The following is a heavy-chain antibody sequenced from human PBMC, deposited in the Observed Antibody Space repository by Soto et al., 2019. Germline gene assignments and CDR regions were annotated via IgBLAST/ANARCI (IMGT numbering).Heavy chain of an antibody. J-gene: IGHJ5*02. CDR3: AREIVTAGGNNYFDP. CDR2: VYHTGDT. V-gene: IGHV4-4*02. Sequence: QVQLQESGPRLVKPSGSLSLTCGVSGGTVASSHWWSWVRQSPGGGLEWIGNVYHTGDTNFNPSLQSRVTISVNKSNNQLSLRLNSLTSADTAVYFWAREIVTAGGNNYFDPWGPGTLGTVSS. CDR1: GGTVASSHW. D-gene: IGHD2-21*02.